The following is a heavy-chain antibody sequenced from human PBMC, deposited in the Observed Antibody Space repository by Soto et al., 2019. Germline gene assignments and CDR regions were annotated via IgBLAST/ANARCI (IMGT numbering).Heavy chain of an antibody. CDR2: IYHSGST. Sequence: SETLSLTCAVSGGSISSSNWWSWVRQPPGKGLEWIGEIYHSGSTNYNPSLKSRVTISVDKSKNQFSLKLSSVTAADTAVYYCAREGIAVAGTQSSFSEPRYYGMDVWGQGTTVTVSS. CDR1: GGSISSSNW. J-gene: IGHJ6*02. CDR3: AREGIAVAGTQSSFSEPRYYGMDV. D-gene: IGHD6-19*01. V-gene: IGHV4-4*02.